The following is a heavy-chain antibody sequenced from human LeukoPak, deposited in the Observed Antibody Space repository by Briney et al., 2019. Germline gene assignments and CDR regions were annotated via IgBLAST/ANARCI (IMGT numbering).Heavy chain of an antibody. CDR3: ARSVEMATISFVY. V-gene: IGHV4-31*03. J-gene: IGHJ4*02. CDR1: GGSISSGGYY. CDR2: IYYSGST. Sequence: SETLSLTCTVSGGSISSGGYYWSWIRQHPGKGLEWIGYIYYSGSTYYNQSLKSRVTISVDTSKNQFSLKLSSVTAADTAVYYCARSVEMATISFVYWGQGTLVTVSS. D-gene: IGHD5-24*01.